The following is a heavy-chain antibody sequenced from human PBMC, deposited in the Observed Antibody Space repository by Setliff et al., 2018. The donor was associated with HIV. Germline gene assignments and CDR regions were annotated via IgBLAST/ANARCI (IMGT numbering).Heavy chain of an antibody. D-gene: IGHD3-3*01. J-gene: IGHJ5*02. CDR2: FDPEDGET. CDR3: AFRSGFHVGLDA. CDR1: GYTLTELS. V-gene: IGHV1-24*01. Sequence: ASVKVSCKLSGYTLTELSRHWVRQAPGKGPEWMGGFDPEDGETIYAQKFQGRVTMTEDTSTDTAYMGLSSLRSEDTAVYYCAFRSGFHVGLDAWGQGTLVTVSS.